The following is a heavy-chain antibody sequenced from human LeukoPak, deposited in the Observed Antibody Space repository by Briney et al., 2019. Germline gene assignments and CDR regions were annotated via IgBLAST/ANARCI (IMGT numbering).Heavy chain of an antibody. CDR1: GGSVSSGSYY. J-gene: IGHJ4*02. Sequence: SETLSLTCTVSGGSVSSGSYYWSWIRQPPGKGLEWIGYIYYSGSTNYNPSLESRVTISVDTSKNQFSLKLSSVTAADTAVYYCARSGSRVLPAAIWGQGTLVTVSS. CDR3: ARSGSRVLPAAI. D-gene: IGHD2-2*01. V-gene: IGHV4-61*01. CDR2: IYYSGST.